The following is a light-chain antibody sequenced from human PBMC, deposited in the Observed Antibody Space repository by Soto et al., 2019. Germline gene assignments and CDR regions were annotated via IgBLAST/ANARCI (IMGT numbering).Light chain of an antibody. CDR1: QSVTSN. V-gene: IGKV3-15*01. Sequence: EMVWAHSPSALSVSPGERATLSCRASQSVTSNLAWYQRKPGQAPRLLIYGASTRATGIPARFSGSGSGTEFTLTISSLQSEDFALYYCQQYNDWPRTFGQGTKVDIK. CDR2: GAS. CDR3: QQYNDWPRT. J-gene: IGKJ1*01.